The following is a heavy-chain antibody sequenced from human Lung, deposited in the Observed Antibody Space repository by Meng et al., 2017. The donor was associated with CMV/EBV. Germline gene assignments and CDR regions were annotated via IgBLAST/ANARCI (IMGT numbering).Heavy chain of an antibody. CDR3: ARDDNWGTDY. CDR1: GYTFAGHY. Sequence: ASXXVSCKTSGYTFAGHYLHWLRQAPGQGLEWMAWIHYDTGETNYAQNFHGRVTVTRDTSITTVYMELRSLRPDDTAMYYCARDDNWGTDYWGQGTLVTVSS. D-gene: IGHD7-27*01. V-gene: IGHV1-2*02. J-gene: IGHJ4*02. CDR2: IHYDTGET.